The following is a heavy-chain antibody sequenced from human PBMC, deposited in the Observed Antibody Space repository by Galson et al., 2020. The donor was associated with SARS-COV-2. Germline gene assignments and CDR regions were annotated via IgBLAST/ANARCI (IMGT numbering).Heavy chain of an antibody. CDR2: ISSSSSYI. CDR3: ARNVEYYYDSSGPYWYFDL. J-gene: IGHJ2*01. Sequence: GESLKISCAASGFTFSSYSMNWVRQAPGKGLEWVSSISSSSSYIYYADSVKGRFTISRDNAKNSLYLQMNSLRAEDTAVYYCARNVEYYYDSSGPYWYFDLWGRGTLVTVSS. V-gene: IGHV3-21*01. CDR1: GFTFSSYS. D-gene: IGHD3-22*01.